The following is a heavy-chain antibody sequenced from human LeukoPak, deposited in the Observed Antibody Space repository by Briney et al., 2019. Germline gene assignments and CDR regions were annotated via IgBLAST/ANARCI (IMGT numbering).Heavy chain of an antibody. V-gene: IGHV4-4*07. Sequence: KPSETLSLTCTVSGGSISSYYWSWIRQPAGKGLEWIGRIYTSGSTNYNPSLKSRVTMSVDTSKNQFSLKLSSVTAADTAVYHCARHTRNYVGEAFDIWGQGTMVTVSS. D-gene: IGHD3-10*01. CDR2: IYTSGST. CDR3: ARHTRNYVGEAFDI. CDR1: GGSISSYY. J-gene: IGHJ3*02.